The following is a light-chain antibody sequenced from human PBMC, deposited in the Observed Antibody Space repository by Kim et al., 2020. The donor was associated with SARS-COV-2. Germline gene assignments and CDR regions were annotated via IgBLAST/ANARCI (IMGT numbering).Light chain of an antibody. CDR2: RNN. J-gene: IGLJ1*01. Sequence: QSVLTQPPSASGTPGQRVTISCSGSSSNIGSHSVYWYQQLPGTAPKLLIYRNNQRPSGVPDRFSGSKSGTSASLAISGLRSADEADYYCAARDDSLSGYVFGAGTKVTVL. V-gene: IGLV1-47*01. CDR1: SSNIGSHS. CDR3: AARDDSLSGYV.